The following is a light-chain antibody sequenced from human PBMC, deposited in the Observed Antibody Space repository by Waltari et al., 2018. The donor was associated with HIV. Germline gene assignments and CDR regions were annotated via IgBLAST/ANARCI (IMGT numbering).Light chain of an antibody. CDR1: SSDVGAYNY. CDR3: CSYAGSSTYV. J-gene: IGLJ1*01. CDR2: DVT. V-gene: IGLV2-23*02. Sequence: QSALTQPASVSGSPGQSLTIPCTGTSSDVGAYNYVSWYQQHPGKAPKLMIYDVTKRPSGVSNRFSGSKSANTASLTISGLQAEDEADYYCCSYAGSSTYVFGSGTKVTVL.